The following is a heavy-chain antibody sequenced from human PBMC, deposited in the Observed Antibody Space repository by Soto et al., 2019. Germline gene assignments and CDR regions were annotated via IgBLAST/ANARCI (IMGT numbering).Heavy chain of an antibody. J-gene: IGHJ4*02. V-gene: IGHV1-18*04. D-gene: IGHD3-3*01. CDR1: GYTFTKYD. CDR2: ISPNSGRP. Sequence: ASVKVSCKTSGYTFTKYDISWVRQAPGQGLEWLGLISPNSGRPSYAQKFEGRVTMTTDTSTTTAYLELRSLRSDDTAVYYCVRQYYDFWTDYPDFDYWGQGTLVTVSS. CDR3: VRQYYDFWTDYPDFDY.